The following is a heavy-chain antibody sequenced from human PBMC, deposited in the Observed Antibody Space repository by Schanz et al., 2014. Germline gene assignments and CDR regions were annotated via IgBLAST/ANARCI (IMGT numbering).Heavy chain of an antibody. Sequence: EVQLVESGGGLVQPGGSLKLSCAASGFTFSNYSMNWVRQAPGKGLEWVSSISSTSSYIFYADSVKGRFTISRDNAKNSLYLQMNSLRAEDTAVYYCAKVAPAATYLDSWGLGTLVTVSS. J-gene: IGHJ4*02. CDR1: GFTFSNYS. CDR2: ISSTSSYI. CDR3: AKVAPAATYLDS. V-gene: IGHV3-21*01. D-gene: IGHD2-2*01.